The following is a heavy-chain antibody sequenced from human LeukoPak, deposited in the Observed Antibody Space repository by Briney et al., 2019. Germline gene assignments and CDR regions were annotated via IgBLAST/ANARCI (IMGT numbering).Heavy chain of an antibody. Sequence: GRSLRLSCAASGFTFSSYGMHWVRQAPGKGLEWVAVISYDGSNKYYADSVKGRFTISRDNSKNTLYLQMNSLRAEDTAVYYCVKDGGDYFDYWGQGTLVTVSS. J-gene: IGHJ4*02. CDR1: GFTFSSYG. D-gene: IGHD3-3*01. V-gene: IGHV3-30*18. CDR3: VKDGGDYFDY. CDR2: ISYDGSNK.